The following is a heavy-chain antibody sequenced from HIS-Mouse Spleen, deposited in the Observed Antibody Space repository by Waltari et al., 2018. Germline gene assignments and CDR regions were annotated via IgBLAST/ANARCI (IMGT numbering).Heavy chain of an antibody. CDR3: ARGPTIYYGGNYDFDY. CDR2: MNPNSGNT. D-gene: IGHD4-17*01. Sequence: QVQLVQSGAEVKKPGASVKVSCKASGYTFTSYDINWVRQATGQGLEWMGWMNPNSGNTGYAQKFQGRVTMTRNTSISTAYMELSSLRSEDTAVYYCARGPTIYYGGNYDFDYWGQGTLVTVSS. CDR1: GYTFTSYD. V-gene: IGHV1-8*01. J-gene: IGHJ4*02.